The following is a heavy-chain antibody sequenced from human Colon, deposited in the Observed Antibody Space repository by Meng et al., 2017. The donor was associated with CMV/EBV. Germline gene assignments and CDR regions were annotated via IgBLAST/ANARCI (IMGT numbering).Heavy chain of an antibody. D-gene: IGHD6-13*01. CDR1: GFAFNAYG. CDR2: ISCYGDMT. J-gene: IGHJ6*02. Sequence: GESLKISCVASGFAFNAYGMSWVRQAPGKGLEWVSSISCYGDMTYYADSVKGRFTISRDNSKNTLYLQMNSLRAEDTAIYYCAKTGSSSYYSSYYYYSMDVWGQGATVTVSS. CDR3: AKTGSSSYYSSYYYYSMDV. V-gene: IGHV3-23*01.